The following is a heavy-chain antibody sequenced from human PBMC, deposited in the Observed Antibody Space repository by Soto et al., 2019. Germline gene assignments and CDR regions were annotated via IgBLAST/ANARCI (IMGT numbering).Heavy chain of an antibody. CDR3: ARGPVVAAILYYFDY. V-gene: IGHV3-48*01. J-gene: IGHJ4*02. CDR2: ISSSSSTI. Sequence: EVQLVGSGGGLVQPGGSLRLSCAASGFTFSSYSMNWVRQAPGKGLEWVSYISSSSSTIYYADSVKGRFTISRDNAKNSLYLQMNSLRAEDTAVYYCARGPVVAAILYYFDYWGQGTLVTVSS. D-gene: IGHD2-15*01. CDR1: GFTFSSYS.